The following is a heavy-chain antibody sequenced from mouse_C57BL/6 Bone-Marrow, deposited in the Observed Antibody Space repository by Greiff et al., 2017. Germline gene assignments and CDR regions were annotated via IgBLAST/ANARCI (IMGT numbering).Heavy chain of an antibody. CDR3: ASYAMDY. CDR2: INPSSGYT. CDR1: GYTFNNYT. Sequence: QVQLQQSGAELARPGASVKMSCKASGYTFNNYTMHWVKQRPGQGLEWIGYINPSSGYTKYNQKFKDKATLTADKSSSTAYTQLSSLTSYDSAVYYCASYAMDYWGQGTSVTVSS. V-gene: IGHV1-4*01. J-gene: IGHJ4*01.